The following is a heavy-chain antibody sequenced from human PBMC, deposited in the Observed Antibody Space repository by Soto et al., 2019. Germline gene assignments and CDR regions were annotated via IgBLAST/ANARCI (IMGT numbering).Heavy chain of an antibody. Sequence: GGSLRLSCAASGFTFSGYSVNWVRQAPGKGLELVSYISSGSKTIYYAESVKGRFTVSRDNARNSQYLQMNSLRDEDTAVYYCVREDILGVRSFDYWGQGTLVTVSS. V-gene: IGHV3-48*02. D-gene: IGHD3-9*01. CDR3: VREDILGVRSFDY. CDR1: GFTFSGYS. J-gene: IGHJ4*02. CDR2: ISSGSKTI.